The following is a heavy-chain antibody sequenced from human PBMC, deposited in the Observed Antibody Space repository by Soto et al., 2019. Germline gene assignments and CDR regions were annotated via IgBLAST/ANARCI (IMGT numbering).Heavy chain of an antibody. V-gene: IGHV4-59*01. Sequence: SETLSLTCTVSGGSISSYYWSWIRQPPGKGLEWIGYIYYSGSTNYNPSLKSRVTISVDTSKNQFSLKLSSLRSEDTAVYYCARSLGGGTHWYYYYYMDVWGKGTTVTVSS. CDR1: GGSISSYY. J-gene: IGHJ6*03. D-gene: IGHD2-15*01. CDR3: ARSLGGGTHWYYYYYMDV. CDR2: IYYSGST.